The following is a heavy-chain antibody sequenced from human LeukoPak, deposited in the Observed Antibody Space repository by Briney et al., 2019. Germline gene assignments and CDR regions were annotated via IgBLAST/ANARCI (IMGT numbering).Heavy chain of an antibody. V-gene: IGHV4-39*07. D-gene: IGHD6-19*01. J-gene: IGHJ1*01. CDR2: ISYSGNT. CDR3: ARGAGWYDAQYFQS. CDR1: GGSISSNNYY. Sequence: SETLSLTCFVSGGSISSNNYYWDWIRQSPGTGLEWIGSISYSGNTYDNPSLKSRVTVSIDTSKNQFSLRLRSVTAADTAVYYCARGAGWYDAQYFQSWGQGTLVIVSS.